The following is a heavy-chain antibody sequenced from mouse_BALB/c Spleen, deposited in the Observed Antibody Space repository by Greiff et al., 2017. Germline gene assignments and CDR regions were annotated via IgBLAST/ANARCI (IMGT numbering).Heavy chain of an antibody. D-gene: IGHD4-1*01. CDR3: ARQLTGTYYFDY. Sequence: VKLVESGAELVRPGVSVKISCKGSGYTFTDYAMHWVKQSHAKSLEWIGVISTYYGDASYNQKFKGKATMTVDKSSSTAYMELARLTSEDSAIYYCARQLTGTYYFDYWGQGTTLTVSS. V-gene: IGHV1S137*01. CDR2: ISTYYGDA. CDR1: GYTFTDYA. J-gene: IGHJ2*01.